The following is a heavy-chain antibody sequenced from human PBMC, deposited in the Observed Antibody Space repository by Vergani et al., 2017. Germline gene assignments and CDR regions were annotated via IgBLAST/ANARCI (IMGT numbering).Heavy chain of an antibody. CDR1: GYTFTDYF. V-gene: IGHV1-2*02. CDR2: LNPNSGGT. Sequence: QVQLVQSGAEVKKPGASVKVSCKASGYTFTDYFMHWVRQAPGQGLEWMGWLNPNSGGTNYAQKFQGRVTMTRDTSISTAYMELSNLRSDDTAVYYCARGGTSYNRDYFDYWGQGTLVTVSA. J-gene: IGHJ4*02. D-gene: IGHD2-2*01. CDR3: ARGGTSYNRDYFDY.